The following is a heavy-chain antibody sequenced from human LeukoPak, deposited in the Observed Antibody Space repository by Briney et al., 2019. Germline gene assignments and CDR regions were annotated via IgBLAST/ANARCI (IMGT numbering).Heavy chain of an antibody. Sequence: SETLFLTCTVSGGSISSSSYYWGWIRQPPGKGLEWIGSIYYSGSTNYNPSLKSRVTISVDTSKNQFSLKLSSVTAADTAVYYCATRSSGHDYWGQGTLVTVSS. V-gene: IGHV4-39*07. CDR3: ATRSSGHDY. D-gene: IGHD6-19*01. CDR1: GGSISSSSYY. CDR2: IYYSGST. J-gene: IGHJ4*02.